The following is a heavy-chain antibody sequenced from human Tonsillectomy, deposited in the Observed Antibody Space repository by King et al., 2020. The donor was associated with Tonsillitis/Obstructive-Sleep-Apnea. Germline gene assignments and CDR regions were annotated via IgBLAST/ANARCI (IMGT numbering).Heavy chain of an antibody. D-gene: IGHD3-10*01. CDR3: ARDKHQYYYGSGTPSEYYYMDV. CDR1: GYTFTSYY. Sequence: QLVQSGAEVKKPGASVKVSCKASGYTFTSYYMHWVRQAPGQGLEWMGIINPSGGSITYAQKFQGRVTMTRDTSTSTVYMELSSLRSEDTDVYYCARDKHQYYYGSGTPSEYYYMDVWGKGTTVTVSS. CDR2: INPSGGSI. V-gene: IGHV1-46*01. J-gene: IGHJ6*03.